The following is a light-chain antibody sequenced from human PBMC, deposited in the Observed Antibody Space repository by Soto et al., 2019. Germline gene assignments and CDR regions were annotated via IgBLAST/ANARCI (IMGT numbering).Light chain of an antibody. J-gene: IGKJ3*01. V-gene: IGKV3-20*01. CDR2: GAT. CDR1: QSVSSTY. CDR3: QQFGDSLT. Sequence: EIVLTQSPGTLSLSPGERATLSCRASQSVSSTYLVWYQQKPGQAPRLLIYGATSRASGIPDRFSGSGSGTDFTLTISRLEPEDFAVYYCQQFGDSLTFGPGPKWISN.